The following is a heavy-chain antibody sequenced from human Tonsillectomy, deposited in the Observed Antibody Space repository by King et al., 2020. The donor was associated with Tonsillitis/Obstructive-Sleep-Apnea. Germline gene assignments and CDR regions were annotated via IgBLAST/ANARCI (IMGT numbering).Heavy chain of an antibody. CDR3: ASDPPRNSYVCCCYSGVSSYFDL. CDR2: IYYSGST. Sequence: QLQESGPGLVKPSQTLSLTCTVSGGSISSGGYYWSWIRQHPGKGLEWIGYIYYSGSTYYNPSLKSRVTISVDTSMHQFSMKLSSVTAPDTAVYYCASDPPRNSYVCCCYSGVSSYFDLWGRGTLVTVSS. J-gene: IGHJ2*01. CDR1: GGSISSGGYY. V-gene: IGHV4-31*03. D-gene: IGHD3-10*02.